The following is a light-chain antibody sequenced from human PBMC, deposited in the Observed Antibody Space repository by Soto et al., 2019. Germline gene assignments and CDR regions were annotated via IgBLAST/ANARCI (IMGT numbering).Light chain of an antibody. CDR1: SSDVGGYNY. CDR2: DVS. J-gene: IGLJ1*01. CDR3: CSYAGTYSYV. V-gene: IGLV2-11*01. Sequence: QSVLTQPRSVSGSPGQSVTISCTGTSSDVGGYNYVSWYQQHPDKAPKLMISDVSKRPSGVPDRFSGSKSGNTASLTISGLQAEDEADYYCCSYAGTYSYVFGPGTKVTVL.